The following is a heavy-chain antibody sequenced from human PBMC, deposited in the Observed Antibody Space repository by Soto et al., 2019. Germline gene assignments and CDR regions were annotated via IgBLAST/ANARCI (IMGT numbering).Heavy chain of an antibody. CDR1: GFTVSSNY. V-gene: IGHV3-53*01. CDR2: IYSGGST. D-gene: IGHD6-6*01. J-gene: IGHJ6*02. CDR3: ARCPYSSSSRYYYYGMDV. Sequence: GGSLRLSCAASGFTVSSNYMSWVRQAPGKGLEWVSVIYSGGSTYYADSVKGRFTISRDNSKNTLYLQMNSLRAEDTAVYYCARCPYSSSSRYYYYGMDVWGQGITVTVSS.